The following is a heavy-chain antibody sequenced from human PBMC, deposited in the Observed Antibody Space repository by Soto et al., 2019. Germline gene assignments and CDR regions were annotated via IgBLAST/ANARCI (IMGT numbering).Heavy chain of an antibody. CDR3: ARDIDSSG. D-gene: IGHD3-22*01. Sequence: EVQVVESGGGLVQPGGSLRLSCAASGFPFSTNWMHWVRQAPGKGLVWVSRINSDGTSTNYADSVKGRFTISRDNAKNTLYLQMNSLRGEDTAMYYCARDIDSSGWGQGTLGPVSS. V-gene: IGHV3-74*01. CDR2: INSDGTST. J-gene: IGHJ4*02. CDR1: GFPFSTNW.